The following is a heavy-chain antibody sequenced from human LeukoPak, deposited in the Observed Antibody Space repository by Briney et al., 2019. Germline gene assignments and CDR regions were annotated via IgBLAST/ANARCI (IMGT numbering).Heavy chain of an antibody. CDR2: INPNNGGT. CDR3: ARGERYDSSGYPFDY. Sequence: ASVKVSCKASGYTFTGYFIHWVRQAPGQGLEWMGWINPNNGGTNYAQKFQDRVTMTRDTSIGTAYMELSRLRSDDTAVYYCARGERYDSSGYPFDYWGQGTLVTVSS. D-gene: IGHD3-22*01. CDR1: GYTFTGYF. J-gene: IGHJ4*02. V-gene: IGHV1-2*02.